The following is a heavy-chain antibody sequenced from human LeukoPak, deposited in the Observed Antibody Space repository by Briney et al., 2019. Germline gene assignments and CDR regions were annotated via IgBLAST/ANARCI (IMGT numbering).Heavy chain of an antibody. CDR3: ASRRFTFGGVIANDY. D-gene: IGHD3-16*02. V-gene: IGHV3-30*02. CDR2: IRYDGSNK. Sequence: PGGSLRLSCAASGFTFSSYGMHWVRQAPGKGLEWVAFIRYDGSNKYYADSVKGRFTISRDNSKNTLYLQMNSLRAEDTAVYYCASRRFTFGGVIANDYWGQGTLVTVSS. CDR1: GFTFSSYG. J-gene: IGHJ4*02.